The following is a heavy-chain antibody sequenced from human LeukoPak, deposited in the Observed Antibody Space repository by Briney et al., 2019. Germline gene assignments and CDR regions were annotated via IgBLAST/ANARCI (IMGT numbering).Heavy chain of an antibody. J-gene: IGHJ4*02. CDR1: GFTFCGYI. CDR2: IGTSGNTI. Sequence: GGSLRLSCAASGFTFCGYIMKWVRQAPGKGPEWVSFIGTSGNTIYYADSVKGRFTVSRDNAKNSLYLQMNSLRAEDTAVYYCARDQWLDYWGQGTLVTVSS. CDR3: ARDQWLDY. D-gene: IGHD6-19*01. V-gene: IGHV3-48*01.